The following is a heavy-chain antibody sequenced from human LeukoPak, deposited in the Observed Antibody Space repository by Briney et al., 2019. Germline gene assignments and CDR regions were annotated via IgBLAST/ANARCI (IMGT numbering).Heavy chain of an antibody. D-gene: IGHD3-22*01. Sequence: GESLKISCKGSGYSFTSYWIGWVRQMPGKGLEWMGIIYPGDSDTRYSPSFQGQVTISADKSTSTAYLQWSSLKASDTAMYYCALGGYYYDSSGYPDYWGQGTLVTVSS. CDR2: IYPGDSDT. CDR1: GYSFTSYW. J-gene: IGHJ4*02. CDR3: ALGGYYYDSSGYPDY. V-gene: IGHV5-51*01.